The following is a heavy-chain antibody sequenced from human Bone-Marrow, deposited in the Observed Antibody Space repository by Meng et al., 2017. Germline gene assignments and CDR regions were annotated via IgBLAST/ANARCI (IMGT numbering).Heavy chain of an antibody. J-gene: IGHJ4*02. CDR3: ARLAYDSSGYWFDY. D-gene: IGHD3-22*01. V-gene: IGHV4-34*01. Sequence: VQLRQGGAGRLKPSGTLSLTCAVYGGSFSGYYWSWIRQPPGKGLEWIGEINHSGSTNYNPSLKSRVTISVDTSKNQFSLKLSSVTAADTAVYYCARLAYDSSGYWFDYWGQGTLVTVSS. CDR1: GGSFSGYY. CDR2: INHSGST.